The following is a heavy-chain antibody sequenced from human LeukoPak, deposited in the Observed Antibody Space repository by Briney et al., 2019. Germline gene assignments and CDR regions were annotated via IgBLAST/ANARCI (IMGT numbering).Heavy chain of an antibody. CDR2: ISGNDDRT. D-gene: IGHD2-21*02. V-gene: IGHV3-23*01. J-gene: IGHJ4*02. Sequence: GGSLRLSCAASGFTFSSYAMHWVRQAPGKGLEWVSAISGNDDRTYYADSVKGRFTISRDNSKNTLYLQMNSLRAEGTAVYYCAKDCGGDCYYDSVYWGQGILVTVSS. CDR3: AKDCGGDCYYDSVY. CDR1: GFTFSSYA.